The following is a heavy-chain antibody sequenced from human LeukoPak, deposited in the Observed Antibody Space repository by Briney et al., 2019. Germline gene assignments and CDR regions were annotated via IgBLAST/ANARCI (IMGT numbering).Heavy chain of an antibody. CDR1: GFTFSNYG. V-gene: IGHV3-30*03. CDR2: ISYDGSNK. D-gene: IGHD2-2*01. Sequence: GGSLRLSCAASGFTFSNYGMHWVRQAPGKGLEWVAIISYDGSNKYYADSVKGRFTISRDNSKNTLYLQMNSLRAEDTAVYYCARAGPGYCSSTSCSRLDYWGQGTLVTVSS. CDR3: ARAGPGYCSSTSCSRLDY. J-gene: IGHJ4*02.